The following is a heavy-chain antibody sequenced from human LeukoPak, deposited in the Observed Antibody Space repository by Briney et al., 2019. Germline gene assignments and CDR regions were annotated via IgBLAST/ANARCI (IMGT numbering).Heavy chain of an antibody. D-gene: IGHD3-10*01. Sequence: SSETLSLTCTVSGGSISSGDYYWSWIRQPPGKGLEWIGYIYYSGSTYYNPSLKSRVTISVDTSKNQFSLKLSSVTAADTAVYYCARADYYGSGSYYWVAGWFDPWGQGTLVTVSS. CDR1: GGSISSGDYY. CDR3: ARADYYGSGSYYWVAGWFDP. V-gene: IGHV4-30-4*08. CDR2: IYYSGST. J-gene: IGHJ5*02.